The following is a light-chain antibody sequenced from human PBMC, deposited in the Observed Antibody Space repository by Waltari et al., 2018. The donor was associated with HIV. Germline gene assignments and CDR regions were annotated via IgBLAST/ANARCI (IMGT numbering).Light chain of an antibody. J-gene: IGKJ1*01. V-gene: IGKV4-1*01. CDR2: WAS. Sequence: DIVMTQSPDSLAVSPGERATINYKSSQNVLSSSNNKNYLVWYQQKPGQPPKLLIYWASTRESGVPDRFSGSGSGTDFTLTITSLQAEDVAVYYCQQYYSTPWTFGQGTKVEIK. CDR1: QNVLSSSNNKNY. CDR3: QQYYSTPWT.